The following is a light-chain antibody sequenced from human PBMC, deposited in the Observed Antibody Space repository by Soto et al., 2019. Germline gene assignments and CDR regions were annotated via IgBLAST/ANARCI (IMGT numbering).Light chain of an antibody. V-gene: IGKV3-15*01. CDR2: GAS. CDR3: QQYNNWPPT. CDR1: QSVSGN. Sequence: EIVMMQSPATLSVSPGERATLSCRASQSVSGNLAWYQQKPGQAPRLLIYGASTGATGIPARFSGSGSGTEFTLTISSLQSEDFAVYYCQQYNNWPPTFGQGTKVEIK. J-gene: IGKJ1*01.